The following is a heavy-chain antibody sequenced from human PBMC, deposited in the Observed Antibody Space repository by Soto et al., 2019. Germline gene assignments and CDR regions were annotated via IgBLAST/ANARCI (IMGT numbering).Heavy chain of an antibody. Sequence: PVGSLRLSCAASGFTFSSYAMHWVRQAPGKGLEWVAVISYDGSNKYYADSVKGRFTISRDNSKNTLYLQMNSLRAEDTAVYYCARGVGAARHPTGGYYFDYWGQGTLVTVSS. V-gene: IGHV3-30-3*01. CDR2: ISYDGSNK. CDR1: GFTFSSYA. CDR3: ARGVGAARHPTGGYYFDY. D-gene: IGHD6-6*01. J-gene: IGHJ4*02.